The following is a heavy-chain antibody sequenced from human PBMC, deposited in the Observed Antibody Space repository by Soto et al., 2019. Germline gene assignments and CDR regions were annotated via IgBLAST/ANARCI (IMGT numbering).Heavy chain of an antibody. CDR3: ARVXCSSTSCYSYYYYGMDV. CDR1: GGTFSSYA. D-gene: IGHD2-2*02. Sequence: GASVKVSCKASGGTFSSYAISWVRQAPGQGLEWMGGIIPIFGTANYAQKFQGRVTITADESTSTAYMELSSLRSEDTAVYYCARVXCSSTSCYSYYYYGMDVWGQGTTVTVSS. CDR2: IIPIFGTA. V-gene: IGHV1-69*13. J-gene: IGHJ6*02.